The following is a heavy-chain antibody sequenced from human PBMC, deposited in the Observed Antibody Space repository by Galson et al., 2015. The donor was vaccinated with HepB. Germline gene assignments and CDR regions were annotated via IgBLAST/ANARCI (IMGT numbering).Heavy chain of an antibody. CDR2: IIPILGIA. D-gene: IGHD2-15*01. Sequence: SVKVSCKASGGTFSSYAISWVRQAPGQGLEWMGRIIPILGIANYAQKFQGRVTITADKSTSTAYMELSSLRSEDTAVYYCARDLSATDDAFDIWGQGTMVTVSS. CDR3: ARDLSATDDAFDI. J-gene: IGHJ3*02. CDR1: GGTFSSYA. V-gene: IGHV1-69*04.